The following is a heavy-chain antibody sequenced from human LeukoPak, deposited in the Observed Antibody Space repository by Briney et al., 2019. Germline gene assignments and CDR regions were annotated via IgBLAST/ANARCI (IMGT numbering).Heavy chain of an antibody. CDR2: IYPGDSDT. V-gene: IGHV5-51*01. CDR3: ARVGSVTNFGVVSYYFDY. Sequence: GESLKISCKGSGYSFTSYWIGWVRQMPRKGLEWMGIIYPGDSDTRYSPSFQGQVTISADKSISTAYLQWSSLKASNTAIYYCARVGSVTNFGVVSYYFDYWGQGTLVTVSS. J-gene: IGHJ4*02. D-gene: IGHD3-3*01. CDR1: GYSFTSYW.